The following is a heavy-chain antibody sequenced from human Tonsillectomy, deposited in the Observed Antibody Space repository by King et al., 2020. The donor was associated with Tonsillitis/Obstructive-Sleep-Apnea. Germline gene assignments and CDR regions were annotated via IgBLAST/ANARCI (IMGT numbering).Heavy chain of an antibody. CDR3: VTGLRDV. CDR1: GFTFSDAW. V-gene: IGHV3-15*01. D-gene: IGHD4-17*01. CDR2: TKSKTDGGTT. Sequence: VQLVESGGGLVKPGGSLRLSCAASGFTFSDAWMSWVRQAPGKGPEWVGRTKSKTDGGTTDDAAPVKGRFTKPRNDSKKTLLMQMNSLKTEDTAVYYCVTGLRDVWGKGTTVTVSS. J-gene: IGHJ6*04.